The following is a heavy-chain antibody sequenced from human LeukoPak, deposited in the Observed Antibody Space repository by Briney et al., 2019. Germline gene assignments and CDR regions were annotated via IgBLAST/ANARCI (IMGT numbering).Heavy chain of an antibody. CDR3: XXXXXXXLERANWFDP. Sequence: GGSLRLSCAASGFTFSSYAMHWVRQAPGKGLEYVSAISSNGGSTYYANSVKGRFTISRDNSKNTLYLQMGSLRAEDMAVYYCXXXXXXXLERANWFDPWGQGTLVTVSS. J-gene: IGHJ5*02. CDR1: GFTFSSYA. D-gene: IGHD5-24*01. V-gene: IGHV3-64*01. CDR2: ISSNGGST.